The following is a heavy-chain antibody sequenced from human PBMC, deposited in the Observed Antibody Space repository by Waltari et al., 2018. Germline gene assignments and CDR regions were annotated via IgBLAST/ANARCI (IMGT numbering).Heavy chain of an antibody. V-gene: IGHV1-69*01. CDR2: TIPIFGTA. J-gene: IGHJ4*02. CDR3: AQDSSSGVQGYPYYFDY. Sequence: QVQLVQSGAEVKKPGSSVKVSCKASGGTFSSYAISWVRQAPGQGLEWMGGTIPIFGTANYAQKCQGRVTITGDESTSTAYMELSSLRSEDTAVYYCAQDSSSGVQGYPYYFDYWGQGTLVTVSS. CDR1: GGTFSSYA. D-gene: IGHD6-6*01.